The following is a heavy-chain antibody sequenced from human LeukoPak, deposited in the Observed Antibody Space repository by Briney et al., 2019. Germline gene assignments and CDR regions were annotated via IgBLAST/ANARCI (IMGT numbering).Heavy chain of an antibody. D-gene: IGHD3-10*01. V-gene: IGHV4-4*07. J-gene: IGHJ6*02. Sequence: SETLSLTCTVSGGSISSYYWSWIRQPAGKGLEWIGRIYTSGSTNYNPSLKSRVTMSVDTSKNQFSLKLSSVTAADTAVYYCARYRERWFGSSATARYYYGMDVWGQGTTVAVSS. CDR2: IYTSGST. CDR3: ARYRERWFGSSATARYYYGMDV. CDR1: GGSISSYY.